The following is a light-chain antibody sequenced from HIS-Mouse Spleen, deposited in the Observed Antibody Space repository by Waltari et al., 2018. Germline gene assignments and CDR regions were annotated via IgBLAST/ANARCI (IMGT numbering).Light chain of an antibody. CDR2: WAS. CDR3: QQYYSTPWT. J-gene: IGKJ1*01. Sequence: DIVLTQSPDSLAVSLCEMATIYCKSSQSVLYSSNNKNYLAWYQQKPGQPPKLLIYWASTRESGVPDRFSGSGSGTDFTLTISSLQAEDVAVYYCQQYYSTPWTFGQGTKVEIK. CDR1: QSVLYSSNNKNY. V-gene: IGKV4-1*01.